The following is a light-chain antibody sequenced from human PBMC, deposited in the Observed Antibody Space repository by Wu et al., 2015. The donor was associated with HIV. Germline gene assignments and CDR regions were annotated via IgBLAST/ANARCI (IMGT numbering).Light chain of an antibody. J-gene: IGKJ1*01. CDR2: KAS. CDR3: QQYDTYPWT. Sequence: DIQMTQSPSTLSASVGDRVTITCRASQSVDSWLAWYQQKPGKAPKLLIYKASGLEDGVPSRFSGSGSGTDFSLTISSLQPDDFATYYCQQYDTYPWTFGQGTKGGHQT. V-gene: IGKV1-5*03. CDR1: QSVDSW.